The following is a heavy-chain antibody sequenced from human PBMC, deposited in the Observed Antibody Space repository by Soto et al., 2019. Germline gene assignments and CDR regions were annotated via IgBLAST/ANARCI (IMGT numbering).Heavy chain of an antibody. CDR3: ARDFLRGGSRWLEH. CDR2: ISAYNVNR. CDR1: CYSFTSYW. V-gene: IGHV1-18*04. J-gene: IGHJ5*02. Sequence: ASVNVSFKASCYSFTSYWIIWLLHAPGQGLEWMGWISAYNVNRNYAQNLQGRVTMTKDTSTSTAYMDLRSLRSDDTAVYYCARDFLRGGSRWLEHWGKGNMVTVS. D-gene: IGHD1-26*01.